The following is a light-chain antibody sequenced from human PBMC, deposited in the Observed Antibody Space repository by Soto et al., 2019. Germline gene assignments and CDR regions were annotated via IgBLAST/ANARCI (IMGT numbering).Light chain of an antibody. J-gene: IGLJ3*02. CDR2: SND. V-gene: IGLV1-44*01. CDR1: RSNIGRNT. Sequence: QSVLTQPPSASGTPGQRVSISCSGSRSNIGRNTVNWYQQLPGTAPKLLVYSNDQRPSGVPDRFSASKSGTSAFLAISGLQSEDEADYDCAVWDDSLNAWVFGGGTKLTVL. CDR3: AVWDDSLNAWV.